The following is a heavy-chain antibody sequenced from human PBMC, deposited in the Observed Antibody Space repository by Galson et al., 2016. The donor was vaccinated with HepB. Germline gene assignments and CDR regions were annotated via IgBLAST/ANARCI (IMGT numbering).Heavy chain of an antibody. CDR2: INSDGSTT. D-gene: IGHD1-26*01. CDR1: GFIFSSSW. V-gene: IGHV3-74*01. Sequence: SLRLSCAASGFIFSSSWMHWVRQAPGKGLVWVSRINSDGSTTTYGDAVKGRFTISRDNAKNTLYLQMNSLRVEDTAVYYCTRGRSGSHYVYWGQGTLVSVSS. CDR3: TRGRSGSHYVY. J-gene: IGHJ4*02.